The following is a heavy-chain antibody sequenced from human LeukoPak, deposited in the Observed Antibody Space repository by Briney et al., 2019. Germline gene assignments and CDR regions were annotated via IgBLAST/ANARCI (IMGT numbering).Heavy chain of an antibody. CDR3: ARDAGGLTGTYYFDY. D-gene: IGHD1-7*01. CDR1: GGSISNYY. V-gene: IGHV4-59*12. Sequence: PSETLSLTCTVSGGSISNYYWSWIRQPPGKGLEWIGYIYQSGSTDYNPSLKSRVTMSVDTSKNQFSLKLSSVTAADTAVYYCARDAGGLTGTYYFDYWGQGTLVTVSS. CDR2: IYQSGST. J-gene: IGHJ4*02.